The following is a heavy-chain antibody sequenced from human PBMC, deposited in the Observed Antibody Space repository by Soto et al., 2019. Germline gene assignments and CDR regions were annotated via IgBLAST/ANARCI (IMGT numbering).Heavy chain of an antibody. CDR3: ARGLILWFGELSRRGGYYYYMDV. Sequence: WIWIRQPPGKGLEWIGEINDSGNINYNPSLKSRVTILVDTAKKQISLRLSSVTAADTAVYYCARGLILWFGELSRRGGYYYYMDVWGKGTSVTVSS. CDR2: INDSGNI. J-gene: IGHJ6*03. D-gene: IGHD3-10*01. V-gene: IGHV4-34*01.